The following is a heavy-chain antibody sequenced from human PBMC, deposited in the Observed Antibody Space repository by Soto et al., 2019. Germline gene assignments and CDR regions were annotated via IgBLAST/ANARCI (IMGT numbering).Heavy chain of an antibody. D-gene: IGHD2-2*01. V-gene: IGHV3-30-3*01. CDR2: ISYDGSNK. J-gene: IGHJ5*02. Sequence: PGGSLRLACAASGFTFSSYAMHWVRQAPGKGLEWVAVISYDGSNKYYADSVKGRFTISRDNSKNTLYLQMNSLRAEDTAVYYSVKDPYCSSSSCITWFDPWGQGT. CDR3: VKDPYCSSSSCITWFDP. CDR1: GFTFSSYA.